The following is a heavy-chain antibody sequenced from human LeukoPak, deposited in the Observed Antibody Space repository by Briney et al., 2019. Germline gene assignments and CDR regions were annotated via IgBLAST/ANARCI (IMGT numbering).Heavy chain of an antibody. CDR1: GFTFSSYW. CDR3: ARQTGIAAAGTWGYYMDV. Sequence: GGSLRLSCAASGFTFSSYWMSWVRQAPGKGLEWVANIKQDGSEEYYVDSVKGRFTISRDNAKNSLYLQMNSLGAEDTTVYYCARQTGIAAAGTWGYYMDVWGKGTTVTVSS. D-gene: IGHD6-13*01. CDR2: IKQDGSEE. V-gene: IGHV3-7*01. J-gene: IGHJ6*03.